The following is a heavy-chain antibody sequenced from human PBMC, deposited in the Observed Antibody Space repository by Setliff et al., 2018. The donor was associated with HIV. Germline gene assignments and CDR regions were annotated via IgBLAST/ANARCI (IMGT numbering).Heavy chain of an antibody. D-gene: IGHD3-10*01. CDR2: IYYSGTT. V-gene: IGHV4-59*12. J-gene: IGHJ4*02. CDR3: ARGMVRGLRWDS. CDR1: GGSISSNW. Sequence: SETLSLTCTVSGGSISSNWWGWIRQPPGKGLEWIGYIYYSGTTNYNPSLKSRVTISVDTSKNQFSLKLSSVTAADTAVYYCARGMVRGLRWDSWGQGTLVTVSS.